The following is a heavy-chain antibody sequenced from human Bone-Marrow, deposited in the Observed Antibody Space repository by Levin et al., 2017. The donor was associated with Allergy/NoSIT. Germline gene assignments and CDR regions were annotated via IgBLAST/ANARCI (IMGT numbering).Heavy chain of an antibody. J-gene: IGHJ4*02. CDR3: ARVLWSGYGNFDY. Sequence: GESLKISCAASGFNFNAYTMNWVRQAPGKGLEWVSSISGSSGALYYADSVKGRFTISRDNAKNSLYLQMNSLRAEDTAVYYCARVLWSGYGNFDYWGQGTLVTVSS. CDR2: ISGSSGAL. V-gene: IGHV3-21*01. D-gene: IGHD3-3*01. CDR1: GFNFNAYT.